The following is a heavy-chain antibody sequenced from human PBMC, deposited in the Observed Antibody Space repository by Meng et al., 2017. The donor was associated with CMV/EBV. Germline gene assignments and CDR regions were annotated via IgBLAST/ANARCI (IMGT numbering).Heavy chain of an antibody. J-gene: IGHJ2*01. Sequence: EVQLGESGGGLVQPGGSLRLPCAASGFTFSSYWMHWVRQAPGKGLVWVSRITSDGSNTIYADSVKGRFTISRDNAKNTLYLQMNSLRAEDTAVYYCARSAGGYFDLWGRGTLVTVSS. CDR2: ITSDGSNT. CDR1: GFTFSSYW. CDR3: ARSAGGYFDL. V-gene: IGHV3-74*01.